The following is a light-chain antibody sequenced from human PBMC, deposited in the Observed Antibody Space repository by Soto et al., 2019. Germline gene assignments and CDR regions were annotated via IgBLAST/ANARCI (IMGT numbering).Light chain of an antibody. V-gene: IGLV2-14*01. J-gene: IGLJ1*01. CDR2: EVS. CDR1: SSDVGGYNY. CDR3: SSYTSSSTLSV. Sequence: QSALTQPASVSGSPGQSITISCTGTSSDVGGYNYVSWYQQHPGKAPKLTIYEVSNRPSGVSNRFSGSKSGNTASLTISGLQAEDEADYYCSSYTSSSTLSVFGIGTKLTVL.